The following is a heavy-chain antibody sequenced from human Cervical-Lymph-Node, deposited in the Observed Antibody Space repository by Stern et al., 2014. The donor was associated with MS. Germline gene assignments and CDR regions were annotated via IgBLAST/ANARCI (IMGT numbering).Heavy chain of an antibody. V-gene: IGHV1-69*01. CDR2: IIPIFGTA. Sequence: VQLVESGAEVKKPGSSVKVSCKASGGTFSSYAISWVRQAPGQGLEWMGGIIPIFGTANYAQKFQGRVTITADESTSTAYMELSSLRSEDTAVYYCASSQENQDYYYYGMDVWGQGTTVTVSS. D-gene: IGHD1-14*01. CDR1: GGTFSSYA. CDR3: ASSQENQDYYYYGMDV. J-gene: IGHJ6*02.